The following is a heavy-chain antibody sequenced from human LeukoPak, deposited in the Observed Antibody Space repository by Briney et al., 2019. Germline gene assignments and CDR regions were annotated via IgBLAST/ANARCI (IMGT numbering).Heavy chain of an antibody. J-gene: IGHJ3*02. CDR3: AGPGRYGADLDDAFDI. CDR1: GFTFDDYA. V-gene: IGHV3-9*01. CDR2: ISWNSGSI. Sequence: GRSLRLSCAASGFTFDDYAMHWVRQAPGKGLEWVSGISWNSGSIGYADSVKGRFTISRDNAKNSLYLQMNSLRAEDTALYYCAGPGRYGADLDDAFDIWGQGTMVTVSS. D-gene: IGHD4-17*01.